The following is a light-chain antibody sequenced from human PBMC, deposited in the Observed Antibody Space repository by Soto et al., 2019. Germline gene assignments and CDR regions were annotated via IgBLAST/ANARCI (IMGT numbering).Light chain of an antibody. Sequence: ESVLTQSPGTLSLSPGERATLSCRASQSVSSSYLAWYQQKPGQAPRLLIYGASSRATGIPDRFSGSGSGTDFTLTISRLEPEDFAVYYCQRYGSSPQTFGQGTKV. CDR3: QRYGSSPQT. V-gene: IGKV3-20*01. J-gene: IGKJ1*01. CDR2: GAS. CDR1: QSVSSSY.